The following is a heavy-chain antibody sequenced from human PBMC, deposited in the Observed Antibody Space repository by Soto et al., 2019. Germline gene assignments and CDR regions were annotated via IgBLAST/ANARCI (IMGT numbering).Heavy chain of an antibody. J-gene: IGHJ6*03. CDR2: ISSSSSYI. V-gene: IGHV3-21*01. CDR3: ARDQMGYCSSTSCSPTDMDV. Sequence: PGGSLRLSCAASGFTFSSYSMNWVGQAPGKRLEWVSSISSSSSYIYYADSVKGRFTISRDNAKNSLYLQMNSLRAEDTAVYYCARDQMGYCSSTSCSPTDMDVWGKGTTVTVSS. CDR1: GFTFSSYS. D-gene: IGHD2-2*01.